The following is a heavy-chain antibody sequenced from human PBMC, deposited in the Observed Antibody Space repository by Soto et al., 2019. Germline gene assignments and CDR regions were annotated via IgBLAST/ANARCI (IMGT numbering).Heavy chain of an antibody. Sequence: GGSLRLSCAASGFTISSYWMSWVRQGPGKGPEWVANIKQDGSEIYYVDSVRGRFTISRDNARNSLYLQMTSLRVEDTAVYHCAKSISAIPGDSWGQGTLGTVSS. CDR1: GFTISSYW. CDR3: AKSISAIPGDS. D-gene: IGHD2-2*01. V-gene: IGHV3-7*05. CDR2: IKQDGSEI. J-gene: IGHJ4*02.